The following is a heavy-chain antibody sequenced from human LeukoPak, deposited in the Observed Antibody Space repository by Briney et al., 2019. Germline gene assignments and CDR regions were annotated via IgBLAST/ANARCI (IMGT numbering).Heavy chain of an antibody. Sequence: SETLSLTCTVSGGSISSYYWSWIRQPAGKGLEWIGRIYTSGSTNYNPSLKSRGTMSVDTSKNQFSLKLTSVTAADTAVYYCARRTIFGVVIDYWGQGTLVTVSS. CDR2: IYTSGST. D-gene: IGHD3-3*01. CDR1: GGSISSYY. CDR3: ARRTIFGVVIDY. J-gene: IGHJ4*02. V-gene: IGHV4-4*07.